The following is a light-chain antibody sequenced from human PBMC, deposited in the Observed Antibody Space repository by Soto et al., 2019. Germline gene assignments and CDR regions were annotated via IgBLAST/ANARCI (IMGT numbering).Light chain of an antibody. CDR2: DAS. CDR1: QSISNY. J-gene: IGKJ5*01. CDR3: HQRYDWPIT. Sequence: EIVWPQSPATLSLSPGERATLSCRANQSISNYLAWYQQRPGQAPRLLIYDASRRATGIPARFSGSGSGTDFTLTISSLEPEDFAVYYCHQRYDWPITFGQGTRLEIK. V-gene: IGKV3-11*01.